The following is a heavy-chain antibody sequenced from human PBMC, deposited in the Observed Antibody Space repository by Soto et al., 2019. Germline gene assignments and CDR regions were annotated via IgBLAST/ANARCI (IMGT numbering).Heavy chain of an antibody. D-gene: IGHD6-19*01. CDR2: IIPIFGTA. V-gene: IGHV1-69*12. Sequence: QVQLVQSGAEVKKPGSSVKVSCKASGGTFSSYAISWVRQAPGQGLEWMGWIIPIFGTANYAQKFQGRVTITADESMSTACRELSSLRSEDTAVYYCASPPNESSGYYYGRDVWGQGTTVTVSS. CDR1: GGTFSSYA. J-gene: IGHJ6*02. CDR3: ASPPNESSGYYYGRDV.